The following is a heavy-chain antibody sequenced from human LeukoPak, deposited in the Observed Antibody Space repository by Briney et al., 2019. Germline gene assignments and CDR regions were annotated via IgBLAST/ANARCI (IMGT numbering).Heavy chain of an antibody. J-gene: IGHJ4*02. CDR3: AAYYDFWSGYYIDY. D-gene: IGHD3-3*01. V-gene: IGHV4-59*01. CDR1: GGSISSYY. CDR2: IYYSGST. Sequence: SETLSLTCSVSGGSISSYYWSWIRQPPGKGLEWIGNIYYSGSTNYNPSLRSRVTISVDTSKNHFSLKLSSVAAADTAVYYCAAYYDFWSGYYIDYWGQGTPVTVSS.